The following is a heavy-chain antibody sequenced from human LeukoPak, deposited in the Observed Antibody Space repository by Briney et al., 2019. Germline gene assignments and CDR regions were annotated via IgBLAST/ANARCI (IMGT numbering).Heavy chain of an antibody. V-gene: IGHV3-43*02. CDR2: INWNGGST. D-gene: IGHD3-10*01. CDR3: AKDRVLWFGVGYYYYMDV. Sequence: GGSLRLSCAASGFTFDDYGMSWVRQAPGKGLEWVSGINWNGGSTYYADSVKGRFTISRDNSKNSLYLQMNSLRTEDTALYYCAKDRVLWFGVGYYYYMDVWGKGTTVTVSS. CDR1: GFTFDDYG. J-gene: IGHJ6*03.